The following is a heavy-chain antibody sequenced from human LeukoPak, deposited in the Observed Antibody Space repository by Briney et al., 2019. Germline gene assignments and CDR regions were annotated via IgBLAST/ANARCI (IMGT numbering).Heavy chain of an antibody. CDR1: GYTFTSYY. CDR2: ISAYNGNT. CDR3: ARGYSYGSYSNDPDLDY. D-gene: IGHD5-18*01. Sequence: GASVKVSCKASGYTFTSYYMHWVRQAPGQGLEWMGWISAYNGNTNYAQKLQGRVTMTTDTSTSTAYMELRSLRSDDTAVYYCARGYSYGSYSNDPDLDYWGQGTLVTVSS. V-gene: IGHV1-18*04. J-gene: IGHJ4*02.